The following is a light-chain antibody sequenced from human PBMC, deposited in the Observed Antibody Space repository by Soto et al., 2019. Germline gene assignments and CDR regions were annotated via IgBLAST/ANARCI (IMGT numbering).Light chain of an antibody. V-gene: IGKV3-15*01. CDR2: GAS. Sequence: IVMAPSPSTLSVSPGERATLSCRASQSVSTSLAWYQQKPGQAPRLLIYGASTRATGIPARFSGSGSGTEFTLTISSLQSEDFAVYYCQQYNIWPLTFGGGTKVDIK. J-gene: IGKJ4*01. CDR1: QSVSTS. CDR3: QQYNIWPLT.